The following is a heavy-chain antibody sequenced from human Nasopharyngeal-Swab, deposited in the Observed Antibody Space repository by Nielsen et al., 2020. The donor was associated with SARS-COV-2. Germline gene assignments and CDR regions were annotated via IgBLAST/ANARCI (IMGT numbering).Heavy chain of an antibody. V-gene: IGHV3-30*03. Sequence: GESLKISCAASGFTFSSYGMHWVRQAPGKGLEWVAVISYDGSNKYYADSVKGRFTISRDNSKNTLYLQMNSLRAEDTAVYYCARGWGRNWNYGFYYYSYGMDVWGQGTPVTVSS. CDR2: ISYDGSNK. D-gene: IGHD1-7*01. CDR3: ARGWGRNWNYGFYYYSYGMDV. J-gene: IGHJ6*02. CDR1: GFTFSSYG.